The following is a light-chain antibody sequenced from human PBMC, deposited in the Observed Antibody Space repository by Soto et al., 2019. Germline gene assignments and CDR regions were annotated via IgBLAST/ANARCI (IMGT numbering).Light chain of an antibody. Sequence: EIVLTQSPGTLSLSPGKRATLSCRASQSVRSSYLAWYQQKPGQAPRLLIYGASSRATGIPDRFSGSGSGADFTLTISRLEPEDFAVYYCQQYVSSPWTFGQGTKVEVK. J-gene: IGKJ1*01. CDR3: QQYVSSPWT. V-gene: IGKV3-20*01. CDR2: GAS. CDR1: QSVRSSY.